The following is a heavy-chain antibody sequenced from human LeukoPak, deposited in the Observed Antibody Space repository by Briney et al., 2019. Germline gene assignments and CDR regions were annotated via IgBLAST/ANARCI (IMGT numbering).Heavy chain of an antibody. Sequence: PGGSLRLSCATSGFTFSNHVMHWVRQATGKGLEWVSAIGTAGDTFYPGSVKGRFTISRENAKNSLSLQINSLKAEDTAVYYCVRQQTSHGNFDYWGQGTLVTVSS. CDR2: IGTAGDT. CDR1: GFTFSNHV. V-gene: IGHV3-13*01. CDR3: VRQQTSHGNFDY. J-gene: IGHJ4*02. D-gene: IGHD1-26*01.